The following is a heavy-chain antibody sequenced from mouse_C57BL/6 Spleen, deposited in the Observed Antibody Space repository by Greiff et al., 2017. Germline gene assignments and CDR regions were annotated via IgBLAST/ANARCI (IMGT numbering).Heavy chain of an antibody. CDR1: GYTFTSYW. Sequence: QVQLQQPGAELVRPGTSVKLSCKASGYTFTSYWMHWVKQRPGQGLEWIGVIDPSDSYTNYNQKFKGKATLTVDTSSSTAYMQLSSLTSEDSAVYYCARNDYWMDYWGQGTSVTVSS. V-gene: IGHV1-59*01. D-gene: IGHD2-4*01. J-gene: IGHJ4*01. CDR2: IDPSDSYT. CDR3: ARNDYWMDY.